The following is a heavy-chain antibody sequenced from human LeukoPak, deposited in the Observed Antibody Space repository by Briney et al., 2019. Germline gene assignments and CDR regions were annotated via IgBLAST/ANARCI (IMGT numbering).Heavy chain of an antibody. CDR2: IYYSGST. D-gene: IGHD1-26*01. CDR3: ARVSGASYSDDAFDI. Sequence: NPSETLSLTCTVSGGSISSGDYYWSWIRQPPGKGLEWIGYIYYSGSTYYNPSLKSRVTISVDTSKNQFSLKLSSVTAADTAVYYCARVSGASYSDDAFDIWGQGTMVTVSS. J-gene: IGHJ3*02. V-gene: IGHV4-30-4*08. CDR1: GGSISSGDYY.